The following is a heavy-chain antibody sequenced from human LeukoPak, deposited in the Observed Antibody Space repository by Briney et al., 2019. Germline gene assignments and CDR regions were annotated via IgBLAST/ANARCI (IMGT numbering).Heavy chain of an antibody. J-gene: IGHJ4*02. Sequence: GASVKVSCKASGYTFTGYYMHWVRQAPGQGLGWMGWINPNSGGTNYAQKFQGRVTMTRDTSISTAYMELSRLRSDDTAVYYCARVEANYYGSGSPYFDYWGQGTLVTVSS. CDR1: GYTFTGYY. V-gene: IGHV1-2*02. CDR2: INPNSGGT. D-gene: IGHD3-10*01. CDR3: ARVEANYYGSGSPYFDY.